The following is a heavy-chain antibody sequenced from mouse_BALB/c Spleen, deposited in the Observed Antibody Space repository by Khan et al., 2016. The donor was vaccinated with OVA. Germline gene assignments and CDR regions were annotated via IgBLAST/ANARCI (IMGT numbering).Heavy chain of an antibody. Sequence: EVQLQESGGGLVQPGGTMKLSCVASGFTFSNYWMNWVRQSPEKGLEWVAEIRLKSDDYVTHYAESVQGRFTISIDNTKSSVDLQMNNLRAEYTGIYYCWILLWGQGTTLTVSS. CDR1: GFTFSNYW. V-gene: IGHV6-6*02. CDR2: IRLKSDDYVT. CDR3: WILL. J-gene: IGHJ2*01.